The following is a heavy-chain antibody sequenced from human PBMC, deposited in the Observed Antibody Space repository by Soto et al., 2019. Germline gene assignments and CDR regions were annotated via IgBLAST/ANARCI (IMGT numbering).Heavy chain of an antibody. CDR2: IYYSGNT. D-gene: IGHD5-18*01. Sequence: QVQLQESGPGLVKPSQTLSLTCTDSGGSIRSGGYYWSWVRQNPRRGLEWIGNIYYSGNTYYTPSLKGRLTISVATSKDQCSLNLSAVTAADTAVYYCARDRLMATAGTARHYFGLDVWGQGTKVTVSS. CDR3: ARDRLMATAGTARHYFGLDV. J-gene: IGHJ6*02. V-gene: IGHV4-31*03. CDR1: GGSIRSGGYY.